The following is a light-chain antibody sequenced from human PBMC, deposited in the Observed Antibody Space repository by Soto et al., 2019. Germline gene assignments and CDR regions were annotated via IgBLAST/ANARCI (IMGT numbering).Light chain of an antibody. V-gene: IGKV3-15*01. Sequence: EIVLTQSPATLSVSPGDRVTLSCRASQSVGSALAWYQQKPGQPPRLLIRGASTRATGIPARFGGSGSGTEFTLTISTLQSEDFAVYYCQHYSNWLSFGGGTKVETK. CDR3: QHYSNWLS. CDR2: GAS. CDR1: QSVGSA. J-gene: IGKJ4*01.